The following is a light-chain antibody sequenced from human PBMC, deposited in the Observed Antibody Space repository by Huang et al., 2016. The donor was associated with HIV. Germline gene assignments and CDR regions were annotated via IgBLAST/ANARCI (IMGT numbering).Light chain of an antibody. Sequence: DIQMTQSPSSLSASVRDRVTITCQESQDISNYLNWYQQKPGKAPKLLIYESSNLETGVPSRFSGSGAGTDFTCTISSLRPEDTATYYGQQYGNLPITFGQGTRLEIE. CDR3: QQYGNLPIT. CDR1: QDISNY. V-gene: IGKV1-33*01. CDR2: ESS. J-gene: IGKJ5*01.